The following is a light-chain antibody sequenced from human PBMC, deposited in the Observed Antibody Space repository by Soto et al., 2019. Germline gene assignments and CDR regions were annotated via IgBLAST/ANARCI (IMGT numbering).Light chain of an antibody. CDR1: QSVSRK. CDR3: QQYGRSPWT. CDR2: GAS. Sequence: EVGVSQSPATLSVSPVESATLSCRASQSVSRKLVWYQQKPVQAPRLLIYGASSRATGIPDRFSGSGSGTDFTLTICRLEPEDFTVYYCQQYGRSPWTFCQGSKV. J-gene: IGKJ1*01. V-gene: IGKV3-20*01.